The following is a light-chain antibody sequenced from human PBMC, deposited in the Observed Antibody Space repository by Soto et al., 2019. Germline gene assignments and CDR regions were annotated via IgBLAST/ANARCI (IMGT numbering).Light chain of an antibody. Sequence: EIVLTQSQRTLSLSPAEGAGLXWRASQRVSGNYLAWYQQKPGQAPRLLIYGASGRASGIPDRFSGSGSGTDFTLTISRLELEDFAVYYFHQYCFSLRTFGPGTKVDI. J-gene: IGKJ3*01. CDR1: QRVSGNY. CDR2: GAS. V-gene: IGKV3-20*01. CDR3: HQYCFSLRT.